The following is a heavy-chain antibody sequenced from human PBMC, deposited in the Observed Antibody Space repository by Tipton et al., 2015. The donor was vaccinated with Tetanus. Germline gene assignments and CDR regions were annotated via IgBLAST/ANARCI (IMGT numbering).Heavy chain of an antibody. J-gene: IGHJ3*02. D-gene: IGHD2-2*01. CDR2: IYYSGNT. CDR1: GGSISSSSYY. V-gene: IGHV4-39*01. CDR3: ARLSSSSNDAHAFDI. Sequence: GLVKPSETLSLTCTVSGGSISSSSYYWGWVRQIPGKGLEWIGSIYYSGNTYYNPSLRSRVTMSVDTSKIQFSLMLTSVTASDTAVYYCARLSSSSNDAHAFDIWGQGTMVTVSS.